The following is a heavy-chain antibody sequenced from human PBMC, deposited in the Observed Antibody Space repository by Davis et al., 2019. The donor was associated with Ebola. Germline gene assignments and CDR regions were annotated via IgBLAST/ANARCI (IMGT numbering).Heavy chain of an antibody. CDR2: INPNSGGT. V-gene: IGHV1-2*04. J-gene: IGHJ4*02. CDR3: ARGPESCRSFSCPYYFDS. D-gene: IGHD2-2*01. Sequence: ASVKVSCKASGYTFTGYYMHWVRQAPGQGLEWMGWINPNSGGTNYAQKFQGWVTMTRDTSISTAYMELSSLRSEDTAVYYCARGPESCRSFSCPYYFDSWGQGTLVAVSS. CDR1: GYTFTGYY.